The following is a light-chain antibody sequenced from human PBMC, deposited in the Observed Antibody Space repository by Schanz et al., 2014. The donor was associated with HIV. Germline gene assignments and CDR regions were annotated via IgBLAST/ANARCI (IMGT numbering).Light chain of an antibody. CDR3: QQYNSYPCT. V-gene: IGKV1-5*03. J-gene: IGKJ1*01. Sequence: DIQMTQSPSILYASVGDRITITCRASQSISDSLAWYQQKPGKAPNLLISEASILESGVPSRFSGSGSGTEFTLTISSLQPADFATYYCQQYNSYPCTFGQGTKVEIK. CDR2: EAS. CDR1: QSISDS.